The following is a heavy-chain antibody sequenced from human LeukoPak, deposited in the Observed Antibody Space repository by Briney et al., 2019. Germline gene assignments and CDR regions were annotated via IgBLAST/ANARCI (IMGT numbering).Heavy chain of an antibody. CDR3: ARPSTIAVAGTSAFDI. J-gene: IGHJ3*02. CDR2: IIPIFGTA. D-gene: IGHD6-19*01. V-gene: IGHV1-69*06. Sequence: WASVKVSCKASGGTFSSYAISWVRQAPGQGLEWMGGIIPIFGTANYAQKFQGRVTITADKSTSTAYTELSSLRSEDTAVYYCARPSTIAVAGTSAFDIWGQGTMVTVSS. CDR1: GGTFSSYA.